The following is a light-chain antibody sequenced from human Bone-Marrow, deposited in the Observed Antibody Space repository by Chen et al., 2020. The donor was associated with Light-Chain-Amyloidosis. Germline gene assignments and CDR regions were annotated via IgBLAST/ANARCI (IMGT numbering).Light chain of an antibody. V-gene: IGKV1-5*03. Sequence: DIQLTQSPSTLSASVGDRVTITCRASQSISSWLAWYQQQPGKAPKLLIYKASSLESGVPSRFSGSGSGTEFTLTISSLQPDDFATYYCQQYNSYPYTFVQGTKLEIK. CDR1: QSISSW. CDR2: KAS. CDR3: QQYNSYPYT. J-gene: IGKJ2*01.